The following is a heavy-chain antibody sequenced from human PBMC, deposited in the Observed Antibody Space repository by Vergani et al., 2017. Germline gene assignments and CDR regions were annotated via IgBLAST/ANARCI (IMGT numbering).Heavy chain of an antibody. V-gene: IGHV3-30*19. D-gene: IGHD3-22*01. CDR3: ARDTDYYDSSGYLGY. Sequence: QVQLVESGGGVVQPGRSLRLSCAASGFTFSSYGMHWVRQAPGKGLEWVAVMSDDVSNKYYADSVKGRFTISRDNSKNTLYLQMNSLRAEDSAVYYCARDTDYYDSSGYLGYWGQGTLVTVSS. CDR1: GFTFSSYG. CDR2: MSDDVSNK. J-gene: IGHJ4*02.